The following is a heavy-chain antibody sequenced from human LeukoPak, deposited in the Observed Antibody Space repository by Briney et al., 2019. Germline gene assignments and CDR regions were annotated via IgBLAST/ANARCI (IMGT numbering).Heavy chain of an antibody. CDR3: AKLAGYCSGGSCYSGVLDY. CDR1: GFTFSSYA. J-gene: IGHJ4*02. D-gene: IGHD2-15*01. V-gene: IGHV3-23*01. Sequence: PGGSLRLSCAASGFTFSSYAMSWVRQAPGKGLEWVSAISGSGGSTYYADSVKGRFTISRDNSKNTLYLQMNSLRAEDTAVYYCAKLAGYCSGGSCYSGVLDYWGQGTLVTVSS. CDR2: ISGSGGST.